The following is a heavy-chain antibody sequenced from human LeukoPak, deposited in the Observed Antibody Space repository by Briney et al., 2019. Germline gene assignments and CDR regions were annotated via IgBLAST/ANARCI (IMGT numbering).Heavy chain of an antibody. CDR3: ARDANPPNYHFDY. CDR2: ISFDGNSE. D-gene: IGHD5-24*01. Sequence: GGSLRLSCAASGFTFSSYVMHWVRQAPGKGLEWVAIISFDGNSEYCADSVKGRFTISRDNSKNTLYLQMNSLRAEDTAMYYCARDANPPNYHFDYWGQGTLVTVSS. J-gene: IGHJ4*02. CDR1: GFTFSSYV. V-gene: IGHV3-30*04.